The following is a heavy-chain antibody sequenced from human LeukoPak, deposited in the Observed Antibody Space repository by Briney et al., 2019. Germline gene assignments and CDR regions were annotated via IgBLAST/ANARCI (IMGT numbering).Heavy chain of an antibody. CDR2: INPNSGGT. CDR3: ARVGNGGVDI. D-gene: IGHD3-16*01. Sequence: GASVKVSCKASGYTFTSYGISWVRQAPGQGLEWMGWINPNSGGTNYAQKFQGRVTMTRDTSISTAYMELSRLRSDDTAVYYCARVGNGGVDIWGQGTMVTVSS. J-gene: IGHJ3*02. CDR1: GYTFTSYG. V-gene: IGHV1-2*02.